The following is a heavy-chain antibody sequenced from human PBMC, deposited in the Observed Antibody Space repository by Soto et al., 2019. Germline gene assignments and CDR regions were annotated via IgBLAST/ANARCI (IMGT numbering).Heavy chain of an antibody. Sequence: QLQLQESGPGLVKPSETLSLTCTVSGGSLISNINYWGWIRQPPGKGLEWIGTLYYSGTAYYNPSLRSRVTMSIDTAKNQFMLSLNSVTAADTSVYYCARLVSAATPYWGQGTLVAVSS. CDR2: LYYSGTA. V-gene: IGHV4-39*01. J-gene: IGHJ4*02. CDR1: GGSLISNINY. CDR3: ARLVSAATPY. D-gene: IGHD2-21*02.